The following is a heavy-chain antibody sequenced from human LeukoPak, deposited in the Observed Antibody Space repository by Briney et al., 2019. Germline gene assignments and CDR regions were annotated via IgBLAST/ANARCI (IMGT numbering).Heavy chain of an antibody. CDR1: GFTVSSNY. Sequence: PGGSLRLSCAASGFTVSSNYMSWVRQAPGKGLEWVSVIYTGGSTYCADSVKGRFTISRDNSKNTLYLQMNSLRAEDTAVYYCARAGTWFGELYNFDYWGQGTLVTVSS. CDR3: ARAGTWFGELYNFDY. J-gene: IGHJ4*02. V-gene: IGHV3-66*01. CDR2: IYTGGST. D-gene: IGHD3-10*01.